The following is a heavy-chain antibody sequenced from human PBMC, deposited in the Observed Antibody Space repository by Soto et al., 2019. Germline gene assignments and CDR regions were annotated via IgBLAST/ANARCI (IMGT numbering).Heavy chain of an antibody. CDR2: INHSGST. Sequence: PSETLSLTCAVYGGSFSGYYWSWIRQPPGKGLEWIGEINHSGSTNYNPSLKSRVTISVDTSKNQFSLQLSSVTAADTAVYFCARLGPREMISRIDYWGQGTLVTVSS. J-gene: IGHJ4*02. CDR3: ARLGPREMISRIDY. D-gene: IGHD3-16*01. CDR1: GGSFSGYY. V-gene: IGHV4-34*01.